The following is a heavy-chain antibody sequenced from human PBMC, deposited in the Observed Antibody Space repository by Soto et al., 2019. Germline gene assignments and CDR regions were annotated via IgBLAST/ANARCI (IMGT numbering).Heavy chain of an antibody. D-gene: IGHD6-13*01. CDR2: ISSSTSHT. CDR3: ARGRGAAADYFDF. V-gene: IGHV3-11*05. J-gene: IGHJ4*02. Sequence: QVQLVESGGGLVKPGGSLSLSCAVSGFTFSDYYMTWIRQAPGKGLAWVSYISSSTSHTNYADSVKDRFTISRDNAKNSLFLQMNSLRAEDTAVYYCARGRGAAADYFDFWGQGTLVTVSS. CDR1: GFTFSDYY.